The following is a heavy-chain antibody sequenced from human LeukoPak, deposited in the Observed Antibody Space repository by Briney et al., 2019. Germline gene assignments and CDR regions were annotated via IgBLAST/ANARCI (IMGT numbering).Heavy chain of an antibody. V-gene: IGHV3-23*01. CDR3: ANSPGGYSDYFDY. J-gene: IGHJ4*02. D-gene: IGHD3-22*01. Sequence: GGSLRLSCAASGFTFSSYAMSWVRQAPGKGLEWVSAISGSGGSTYYADSVKGRFTISRDNSKNTLYLQMNSLRAEDTAVYYCANSPGGYSDYFDYWGQGTLVTVSS. CDR1: GFTFSSYA. CDR2: ISGSGGST.